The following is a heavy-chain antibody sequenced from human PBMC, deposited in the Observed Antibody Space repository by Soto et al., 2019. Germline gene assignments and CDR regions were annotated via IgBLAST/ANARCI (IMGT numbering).Heavy chain of an antibody. J-gene: IGHJ4*02. V-gene: IGHV1-18*01. CDR1: GYTFINYH. Sequence: QVQLVQSGGEVKKPGASVTVSCKASGYTFINYHITWVRQAPGQGLEWMAWINTYNGMTDYAQRFQGRVTMTRDTSTSRAYMELRNLVSDDTAVYFCAKSPRGEMATDWGQGTLVTVSS. CDR2: INTYNGMT. D-gene: IGHD5-12*01. CDR3: AKSPRGEMATD.